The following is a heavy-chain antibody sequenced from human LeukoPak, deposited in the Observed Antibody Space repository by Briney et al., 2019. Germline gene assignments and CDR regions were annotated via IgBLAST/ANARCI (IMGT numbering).Heavy chain of an antibody. D-gene: IGHD6-6*01. CDR2: ISGSGDST. CDR3: AKGQTYSSSSVDY. Sequence: GASLRLSCAASGFTFSSYAMSWVRQAPGKGLEWVSAISGSGDSTYYADSVKGRFTISRDNSKNTLYLQMNSLRAEDTAVYYCAKGQTYSSSSVDYWGQGTLVTVSS. J-gene: IGHJ4*02. V-gene: IGHV3-23*01. CDR1: GFTFSSYA.